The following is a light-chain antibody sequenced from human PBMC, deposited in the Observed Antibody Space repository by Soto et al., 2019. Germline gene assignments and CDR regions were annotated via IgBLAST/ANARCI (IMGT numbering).Light chain of an antibody. CDR1: QSVSSSY. Sequence: EIVLTQSPGTLSLSPGERATLSCRASQSVSSSYLAWYQQKPGQAPRLLIYGASSRATGIPDRFSGSGSGTDLTLTISRLEPEDFAVYYCQQYGSSPGTFGKGTKVEIK. J-gene: IGKJ1*01. CDR2: GAS. CDR3: QQYGSSPGT. V-gene: IGKV3-20*01.